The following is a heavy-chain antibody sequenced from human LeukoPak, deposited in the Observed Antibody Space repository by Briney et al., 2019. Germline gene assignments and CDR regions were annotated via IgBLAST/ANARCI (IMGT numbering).Heavy chain of an antibody. J-gene: IGHJ5*02. CDR1: GYSFTSYW. D-gene: IGHD3-22*01. Sequence: GESLKISCKGSGYSFTSYWIGWVRQMPGKGLEWMGIIYPGDSDTRYSPSFQGQVTISADKSISTAYLQWSSLKASDTAMYYCARRASSGYYYSLNWFDPWGQGTLVTVSS. CDR2: IYPGDSDT. CDR3: ARRASSGYYYSLNWFDP. V-gene: IGHV5-51*01.